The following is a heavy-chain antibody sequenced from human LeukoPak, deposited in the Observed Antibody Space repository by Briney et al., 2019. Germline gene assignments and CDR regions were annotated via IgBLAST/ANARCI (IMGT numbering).Heavy chain of an antibody. Sequence: GASVKVSCRASGYTFTYFYIHWVRQAPGQGLEWMGWINPNSGGTNYAQKFQGRVTMTRDTSISTAYMDLSRLRSDDTAVYYCASFEVGAWGQGALVTVSS. J-gene: IGHJ5*02. V-gene: IGHV1-2*02. CDR1: GYTFTYFY. CDR3: ASFEVGA. CDR2: INPNSGGT. D-gene: IGHD3-10*01.